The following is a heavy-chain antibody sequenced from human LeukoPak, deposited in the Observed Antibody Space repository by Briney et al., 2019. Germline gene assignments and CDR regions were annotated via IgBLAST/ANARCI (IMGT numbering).Heavy chain of an antibody. V-gene: IGHV1-58*01. D-gene: IGHD1-1*01. CDR2: IVVGSGNT. J-gene: IGHJ6*03. Sequence: ASVKVSRKASGFTFTSSAVQWVRQARGQRLEWIGWIVVGSGNTNYAQKFQERVTITRDMSTSTAYMELSSLRSEDTAVYYCAATRRRTGYYYMDVWGKGTTVTVSS. CDR1: GFTFTSSA. CDR3: AATRRRTGYYYMDV.